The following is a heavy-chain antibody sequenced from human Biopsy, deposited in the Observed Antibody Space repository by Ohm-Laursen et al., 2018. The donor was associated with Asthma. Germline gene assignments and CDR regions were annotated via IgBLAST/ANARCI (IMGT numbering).Heavy chain of an antibody. J-gene: IGHJ5*01. V-gene: IGHV4-31*03. CDR1: GGSLSSGPYY. Sequence: TLSLTCSVSGGSLSSGPYYWSWVRQHPGKGLEWIGYINYSGSTFYSPSLESRVTVSVDTSKNQFSLKLSSVTAADTAVYYCARDLSGDCTSSACYGFDSWGQGTLVTVSS. D-gene: IGHD2-8*01. CDR2: INYSGST. CDR3: ARDLSGDCTSSACYGFDS.